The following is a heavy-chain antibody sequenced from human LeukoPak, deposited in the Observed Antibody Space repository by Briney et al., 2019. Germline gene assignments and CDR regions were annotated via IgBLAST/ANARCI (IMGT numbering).Heavy chain of an antibody. D-gene: IGHD3-22*01. CDR2: IYYSGST. CDR1: GGSISSYY. Sequence: PSETLSLTCTVSGGSISSYYWSWIRQPPGKGLEWIGYIYYSGSTNYNPSLKSRVTISVDTSKNQFSLKLSSVTAADTAVYYCARVHPGTMIVDWGQGTLVTVPS. CDR3: ARVHPGTMIVD. V-gene: IGHV4-59*01. J-gene: IGHJ4*02.